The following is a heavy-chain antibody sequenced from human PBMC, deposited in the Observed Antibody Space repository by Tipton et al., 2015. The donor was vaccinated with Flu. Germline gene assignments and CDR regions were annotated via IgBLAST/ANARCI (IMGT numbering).Heavy chain of an antibody. CDR1: GYSFSNYY. Sequence: QLVQSGAEVKKPGASVKLTCKASGYSFSNYYIHWVRQAPGQGLEGMGSINPSGGSTGYAQQFKGRVTMTRDTSTTTVYMDLSSLKSDDTAVYYCARDGTTRGLGGGFDIWGQGTMVTVSS. J-gene: IGHJ3*02. CDR2: INPSGGST. V-gene: IGHV1-46*01. D-gene: IGHD1-7*01. CDR3: ARDGTTRGLGGGFDI.